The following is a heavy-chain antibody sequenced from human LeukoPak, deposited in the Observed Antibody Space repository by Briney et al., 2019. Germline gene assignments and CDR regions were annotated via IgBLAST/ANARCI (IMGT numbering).Heavy chain of an antibody. V-gene: IGHV4-39*07. CDR2: IYYTGSA. D-gene: IGHD6-25*01. J-gene: IGHJ4*02. Sequence: TSETLSLTCSVSGASITSSSFYWGWIRQPPGKGLEWIGSIYYTGSADYNPSLKSRVTISVDTSKNQFSLKLTSVTAADTAVYYCAREGGFYRPLDYSGQGTLVTVSS. CDR3: AREGGFYRPLDY. CDR1: GASITSSSFY.